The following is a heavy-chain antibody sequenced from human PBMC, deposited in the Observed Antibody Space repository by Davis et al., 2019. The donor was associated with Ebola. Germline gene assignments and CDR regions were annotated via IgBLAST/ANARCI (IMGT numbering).Heavy chain of an antibody. CDR2: IYYSGST. D-gene: IGHD3-10*01. CDR1: GGSISSYY. J-gene: IGHJ4*02. CDR3: ARMKGNYSPPGFV. Sequence: MPSETLSLTCTVSGGSISSYYWSWIRQPPGKGLEWIGYIYYSGSTNYNPSLKSRVTISVDTSKNHFSLKLSSVTAADTAVYYCARMKGNYSPPGFVWGQGTLVTVSS. V-gene: IGHV4-59*12.